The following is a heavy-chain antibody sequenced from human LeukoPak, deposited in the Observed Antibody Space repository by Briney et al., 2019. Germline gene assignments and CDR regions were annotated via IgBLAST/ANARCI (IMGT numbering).Heavy chain of an antibody. D-gene: IGHD5-12*01. CDR3: ARDEGHSGYPGNYYYYGMDV. Sequence: GGSLRLSCAASGFTLSSYEMNWVRQARGKGLEWVSYISSSCSTIYYADSVKGRFTIVRDNANNSLYQQMNRLRAENTAVYYCARDEGHSGYPGNYYYYGMDVWGKGTTVTVSS. V-gene: IGHV3-48*03. CDR1: GFTLSSYE. J-gene: IGHJ6*04. CDR2: ISSSCSTI.